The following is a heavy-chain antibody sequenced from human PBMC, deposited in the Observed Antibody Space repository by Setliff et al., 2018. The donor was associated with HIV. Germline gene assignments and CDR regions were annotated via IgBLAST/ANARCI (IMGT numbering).Heavy chain of an antibody. CDR2: INLNSGGT. J-gene: IGHJ4*01. CDR3: ARSSISEYLLYY. V-gene: IGHV1-2*06. Sequence: ASVKVSCKASGYTSTGYYVHWVRQAPGQGLEWMGRINLNSGGTTYAQRFQGRVTMTWDTSISTAYMELNRLTSDDTALYYCARSSISEYLLYYWGHGTRVTVSS. D-gene: IGHD2-2*02. CDR1: GYTSTGYY.